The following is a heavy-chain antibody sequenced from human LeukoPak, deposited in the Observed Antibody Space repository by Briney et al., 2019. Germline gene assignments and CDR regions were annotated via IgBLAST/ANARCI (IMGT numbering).Heavy chain of an antibody. V-gene: IGHV1-2*02. J-gene: IGHJ4*02. D-gene: IGHD3-22*01. CDR1: GYTFTGHY. CDR3: ARGGPNYQDTSGYYHPCDY. Sequence: ASVKVSCKASGYTFTGHYMHWVRQAPGQGLEWMGWMNPNSGVTNYAQKFQGRVTMTRDTSITTAYMELSSLRSDDTAVYHCARGGPNYQDTSGYYHPCDYWGQGTLVTVSS. CDR2: MNPNSGVT.